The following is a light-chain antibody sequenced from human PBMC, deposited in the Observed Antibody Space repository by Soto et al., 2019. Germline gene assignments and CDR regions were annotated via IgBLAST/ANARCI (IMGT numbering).Light chain of an antibody. CDR1: QGIRND. V-gene: IGKV1-6*01. Sequence: AIQMTQSPSSLSASVGDRVTITCRARQGIRNDLAWYQQKPGKAPKLLIYAASSLQSGVPSRFSGSGSGTDFTLTINSLQPEDFATYYCLQDYGYPRTFGQGTKVEI. J-gene: IGKJ1*01. CDR2: AAS. CDR3: LQDYGYPRT.